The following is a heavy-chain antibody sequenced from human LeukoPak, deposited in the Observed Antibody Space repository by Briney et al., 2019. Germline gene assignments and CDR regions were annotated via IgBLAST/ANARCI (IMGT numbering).Heavy chain of an antibody. CDR2: IIPIFGTA. Sequence: GASVKVSCKASGGTFSSYAISWVRQAPGQGLEWMGGIIPIFGTANYAQKFQGRVTITTDESTSTAYMELSSLRSEDTAVYYCARWAPYRDYYGSGFDYWGQGTLVTVSS. CDR3: ARWAPYRDYYGSGFDY. D-gene: IGHD3-10*01. J-gene: IGHJ4*02. CDR1: GGTFSSYA. V-gene: IGHV1-69*05.